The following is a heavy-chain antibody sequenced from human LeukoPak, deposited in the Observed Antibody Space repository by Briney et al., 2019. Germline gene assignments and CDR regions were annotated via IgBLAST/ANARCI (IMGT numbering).Heavy chain of an antibody. CDR3: ARVSGLVPDLTTSRHRHGMDV. CDR2: VRYDGSIK. J-gene: IGHJ6*02. Sequence: GGSLRLSCTASGFTFSDYAMHWVRQAPGKGLEWVAFVRYDGSIKYYADSLKGRFTISRDNSKSTLYLQMDSLRSDDTAVYYCARVSGLVPDLTTSRHRHGMDVWGQGTTVTVSS. D-gene: IGHD3-3*01. CDR1: GFTFSDYA. V-gene: IGHV3-30*02.